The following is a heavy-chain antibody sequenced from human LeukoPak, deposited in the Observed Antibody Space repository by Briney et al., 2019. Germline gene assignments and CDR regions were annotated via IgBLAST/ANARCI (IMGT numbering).Heavy chain of an antibody. Sequence: SETLSLTCTVSGGSISSYYWSWIRQPPGKGLEWIGYIYYSGSTNYNPSLKSRVTISVDTSKNQFSLKLSSVTAADTAVYYCARDRNSGSPGFFDYWGQGTLVTVSS. CDR3: ARDRNSGSPGFFDY. J-gene: IGHJ4*02. CDR1: GGSISSYY. V-gene: IGHV4-59*01. CDR2: IYYSGST. D-gene: IGHD1-26*01.